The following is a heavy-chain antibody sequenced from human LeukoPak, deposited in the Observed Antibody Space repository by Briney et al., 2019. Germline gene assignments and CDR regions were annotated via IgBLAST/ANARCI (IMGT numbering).Heavy chain of an antibody. J-gene: IGHJ3*02. D-gene: IGHD7-27*01. V-gene: IGHV3-30-3*01. Sequence: GGSLRLSCAASGFTFSSYAMHWVRQAPGKGLEWVAVISYDGSNKYYADSVKGRFTISRDNSKNTLYLQMNSLRAEDTAVYYCAKATNWGSREAFDIWGQGTMVTVSS. CDR1: GFTFSSYA. CDR3: AKATNWGSREAFDI. CDR2: ISYDGSNK.